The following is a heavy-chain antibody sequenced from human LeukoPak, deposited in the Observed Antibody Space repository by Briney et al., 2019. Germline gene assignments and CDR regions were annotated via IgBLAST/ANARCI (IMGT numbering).Heavy chain of an antibody. Sequence: SETLSLTCTVSGGSISSGGYSWSWIRQPPGKGLEWIGYIYYSGSTYYIPSLKSRVTISVDTSKNQFSLKLSSVTAADTAVYYCARARYYYDSSGYPDYWGQGTLVTVSS. D-gene: IGHD3-22*01. CDR2: IYYSGST. V-gene: IGHV4-30-4*07. CDR1: GGSISSGGYS. CDR3: ARARYYYDSSGYPDY. J-gene: IGHJ4*02.